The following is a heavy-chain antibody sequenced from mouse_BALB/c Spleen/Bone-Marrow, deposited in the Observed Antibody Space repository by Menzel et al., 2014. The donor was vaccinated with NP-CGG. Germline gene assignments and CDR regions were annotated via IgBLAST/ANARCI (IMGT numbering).Heavy chain of an antibody. D-gene: IGHD3-1*01. CDR1: GYSITSAYA. CDR3: ARSGNFFDY. Sequence: SLSLTCTVTGYSITSAYAWNWIRQFPGDKLEWMGYITSSGHTSYDPSLKSRISITRDTSKNQFFLQLNSVTTEDTATYFCARSGNFFDYWGQGTTLTVSS. CDR2: ITSSGHT. J-gene: IGHJ2*01. V-gene: IGHV3-2*02.